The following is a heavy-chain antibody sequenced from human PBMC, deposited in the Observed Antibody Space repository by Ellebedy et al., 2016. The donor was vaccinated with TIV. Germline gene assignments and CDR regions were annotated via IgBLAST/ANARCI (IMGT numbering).Heavy chain of an antibody. CDR3: ARIRVGAPLDY. D-gene: IGHD1-26*01. CDR1: GGSFSGYY. V-gene: IGHV4-34*01. J-gene: IGHJ4*02. CDR2: INHSGST. Sequence: SETLSLXCAVYGGSFSGYYWSWIRQPPGKGLEWIGEINHSGSTNYNPSLKSRVTISVDTSTNQFSLRLSSVTAADTAVYYCARIRVGAPLDYWGQGTLVTVSS.